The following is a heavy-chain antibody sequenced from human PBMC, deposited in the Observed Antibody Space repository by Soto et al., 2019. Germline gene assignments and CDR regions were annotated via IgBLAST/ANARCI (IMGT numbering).Heavy chain of an antibody. D-gene: IGHD3-10*01. Sequence: PSETLSLTCTVSGGSISSYYGSWIRQPPGKGLEWIGYIYYSGSTNYNPSLKSRVTISVDTSKNQFSLKLSSVTAADTAVYYCASITMVRGVPYWGQGTLVTVSS. J-gene: IGHJ4*02. V-gene: IGHV4-59*01. CDR1: GGSISSYY. CDR2: IYYSGST. CDR3: ASITMVRGVPY.